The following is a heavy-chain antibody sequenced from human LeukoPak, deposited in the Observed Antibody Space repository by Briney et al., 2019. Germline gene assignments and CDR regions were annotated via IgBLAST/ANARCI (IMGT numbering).Heavy chain of an antibody. D-gene: IGHD1-26*01. J-gene: IGHJ4*02. CDR2: ISGSGGST. CDR3: AKTRPNSGRAFDY. Sequence: PGGSLRLSCAASGFTFSSYAMSWVRQAPGKGLEWVSAISGSGGSTYYADSVKGRFTISRDNAKNSLYLQMNSLRAEDTAVYYCAKTRPNSGRAFDYWGQGTLVTVSS. V-gene: IGHV3-23*01. CDR1: GFTFSSYA.